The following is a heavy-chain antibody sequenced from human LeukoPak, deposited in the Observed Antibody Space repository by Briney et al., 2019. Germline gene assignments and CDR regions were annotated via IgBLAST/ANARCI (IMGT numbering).Heavy chain of an antibody. CDR1: GGSISSGYY. Sequence: SQTLSLTCTVSGGSISSGYYWGWIRQPPGEGLEWIGSIYHSGSTYYNPSLKSRVTISVDTSKNQFSLKLSSGTPADTAGYYCARPISWTRGAFDIWGQGTTGTVSS. CDR2: IYHSGST. J-gene: IGHJ3*02. V-gene: IGHV4-38-2*02. CDR3: ARPISWTRGAFDI. D-gene: IGHD3/OR15-3a*01.